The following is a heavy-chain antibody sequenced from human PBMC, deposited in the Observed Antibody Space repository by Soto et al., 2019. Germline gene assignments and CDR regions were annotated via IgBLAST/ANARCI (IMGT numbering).Heavy chain of an antibody. D-gene: IGHD1-26*01. CDR1: GFTFSSYA. CDR2: ISGSGGST. Sequence: EVQLLESGGGLVQPGGSLRLSCAASGFTFSSYAMRWVRQAPGKGLEWVSAISGSGGSTYYADSVKARFTISRDNSKNTLYLQMNSLRAEDTAVYYCARRGSGSYYAYWGQGTLVTVSS. V-gene: IGHV3-23*01. J-gene: IGHJ4*02. CDR3: ARRGSGSYYAY.